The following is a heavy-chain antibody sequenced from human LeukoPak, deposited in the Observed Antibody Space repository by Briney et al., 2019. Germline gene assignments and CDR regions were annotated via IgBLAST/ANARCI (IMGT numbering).Heavy chain of an antibody. Sequence: SETLSLTCTMSGGSISGGSISTYYWTWIRQPPGKGLECIVYVFYSGSTNYNPSLKSRVTISLDMSKNQFSLKLNSVTAADTAVYYCTRRVARTGIYAFDIWGQGTMVTVSS. CDR3: TRRVARTGIYAFDI. D-gene: IGHD1-1*01. CDR2: VFYSGST. J-gene: IGHJ3*02. V-gene: IGHV4-59*01. CDR1: GGSISTYY.